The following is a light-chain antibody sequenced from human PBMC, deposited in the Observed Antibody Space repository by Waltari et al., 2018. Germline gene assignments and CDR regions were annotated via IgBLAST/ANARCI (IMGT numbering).Light chain of an antibody. CDR3: QSYDSSLSGRV. CDR1: SSNIGEGYD. J-gene: IGLJ2*01. CDR2: VNT. V-gene: IGLV1-40*01. Sequence: QSVLTQPPSVSGAPGQRVTTPCTGRSSNIGEGYDGRWYQQLPGTAPKLLPRVNTNRPSGVPDRFSGSRSGTSASLAITGLRPEDEAEYYCQSYDSSLSGRVFGGGTKVTVL.